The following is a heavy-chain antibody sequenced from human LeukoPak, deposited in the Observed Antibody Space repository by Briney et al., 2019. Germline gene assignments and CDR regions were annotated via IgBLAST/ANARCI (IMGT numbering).Heavy chain of an antibody. V-gene: IGHV4-34*01. Sequence: SETLSLTCTVSGGSISSYYWSWIRQPPGKGLEWIGEINHSGSTNYNPSLKSRVTISVDTSKNQFSLKLSSVTAADTAVYYCARGRSGSQLRGFDYWGQGTLVTVSS. CDR2: INHSGST. D-gene: IGHD1-26*01. CDR1: GGSISSYY. J-gene: IGHJ4*02. CDR3: ARGRSGSQLRGFDY.